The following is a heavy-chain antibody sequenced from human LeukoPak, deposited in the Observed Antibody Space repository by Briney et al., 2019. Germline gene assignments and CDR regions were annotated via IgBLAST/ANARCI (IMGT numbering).Heavy chain of an antibody. Sequence: SGGSLRLSCAASGFTFSSYWMSWVRQAPGKGLEWVANIKQDGSEKYYVDSVKGRFTISRDNAKNSLYLQMNSLRAEDTAVYYCAREQDSSSESEFDYWGPGTLVTVSS. CDR3: AREQDSSSESEFDY. D-gene: IGHD6-6*01. CDR2: IKQDGSEK. V-gene: IGHV3-7*01. J-gene: IGHJ4*02. CDR1: GFTFSSYW.